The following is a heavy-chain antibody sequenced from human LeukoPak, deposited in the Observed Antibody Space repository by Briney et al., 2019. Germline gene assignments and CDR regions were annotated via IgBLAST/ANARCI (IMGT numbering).Heavy chain of an antibody. V-gene: IGHV4-59*01. CDR1: GGSISSYY. Sequence: PSETLSLTCTVSGGSISSYYWSWIRQPPGKGLEWIGYIYYSGSTNYNPSLKSRVTISVDTSKNQFSLKLSSVTAADTAVYYCARGGKEGIAAAGQRGFDPWGQGTLVTVSS. J-gene: IGHJ5*02. CDR3: ARGGKEGIAAAGQRGFDP. CDR2: IYYSGST. D-gene: IGHD6-13*01.